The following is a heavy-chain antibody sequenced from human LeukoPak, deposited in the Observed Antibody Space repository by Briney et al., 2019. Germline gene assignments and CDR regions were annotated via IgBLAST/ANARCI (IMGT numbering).Heavy chain of an antibody. V-gene: IGHV1-69*13. Sequence: SVKVSCKASGGTFSNYAISWVRQAPGQGLEWMGGIIPILGTANNAKQFQGRVTITADESTSTAYMELSSLRSEDTAVYYCASDWGLIGTTDWGGHENWFDPWGQGTLVTVSS. J-gene: IGHJ5*02. CDR1: GGTFSNYA. D-gene: IGHD1-7*01. CDR2: IIPILGTA. CDR3: ASDWGLIGTTDWGGHENWFDP.